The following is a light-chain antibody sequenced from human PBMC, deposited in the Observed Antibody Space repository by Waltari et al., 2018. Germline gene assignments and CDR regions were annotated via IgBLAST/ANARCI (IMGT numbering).Light chain of an antibody. CDR3: QQYGSSAWT. J-gene: IGKJ1*01. CDR2: GAS. CDR1: QPVRNSY. V-gene: IGKV3-20*01. Sequence: EIVLTQSPGTLTLFPGESATLSCRASQPVRNSYVAWYLQKRGQAPELVIYGASNRATGIPHRISGSESGTDFTLTITGLEPEDFAVYYCQQYGSSAWTFGPGTKVELK.